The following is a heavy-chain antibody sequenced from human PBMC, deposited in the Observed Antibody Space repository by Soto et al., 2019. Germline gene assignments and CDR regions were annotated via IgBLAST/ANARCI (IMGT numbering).Heavy chain of an antibody. D-gene: IGHD4-17*01. CDR1: GFTFSSYA. CDR2: IGGSGGST. V-gene: IGHV3-23*01. CDR3: AKDRTVTRIWDWFDP. Sequence: EVQLLESGGGLVQPGGSLRLSCAASGFTFSSYAMSWVRQAPGKGLEWVSAIGGSGGSTYYADSVKGRFTISRDNSKNTLYLQMNSLRAEDTAVYYCAKDRTVTRIWDWFDPWGQGTLVTVSS. J-gene: IGHJ5*02.